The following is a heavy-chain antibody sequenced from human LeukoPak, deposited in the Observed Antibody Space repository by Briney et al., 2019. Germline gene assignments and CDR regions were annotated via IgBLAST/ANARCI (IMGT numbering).Heavy chain of an antibody. J-gene: IGHJ3*02. CDR2: IIPIFGTA. Sequence: ASVKVSCKASGGTFSSYAISWVRQAPGQGLEWMGRIIPIFGTANYAQKFQGRVTITTDESTSTAYMELSSLRSEDTAVYYCARDREMATMWGFSAFDIWGQGTMVTVSP. V-gene: IGHV1-69*05. CDR3: ARDREMATMWGFSAFDI. CDR1: GGTFSSYA. D-gene: IGHD5-24*01.